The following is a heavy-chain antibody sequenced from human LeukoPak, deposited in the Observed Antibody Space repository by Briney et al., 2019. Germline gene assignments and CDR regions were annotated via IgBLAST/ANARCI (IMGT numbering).Heavy chain of an antibody. CDR1: GGSISSSSYY. Sequence: SETLSLTCTVSGGSISSSSYYWGWIRQPPGKGLEWIGSIYYSGSTYYNPSLKSRVTISVDTSKNQFSLKLSSVTAADTAVYYCATDYYGSGSYYSALDYWGQGTLVTVSS. CDR2: IYYSGST. V-gene: IGHV4-39*07. CDR3: ATDYYGSGSYYSALDY. D-gene: IGHD3-10*01. J-gene: IGHJ4*02.